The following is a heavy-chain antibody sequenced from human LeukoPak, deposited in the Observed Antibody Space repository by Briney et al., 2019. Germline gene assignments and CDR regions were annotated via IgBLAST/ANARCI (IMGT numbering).Heavy chain of an antibody. CDR1: GFTFSSYV. J-gene: IGHJ4*02. CDR2: ISGRGGST. V-gene: IGHV3-23*01. Sequence: PGGSLRLSCAASGFTFSSYVMTWVRQAPGKGLEWVSVISGRGGSTYYADSVKGRFTISRDNSKNTLYLQMNSLRAEDRAVYYCAKMQDIVVVPAAMASQGFDYWGQGTLVTVSS. CDR3: AKMQDIVVVPAAMASQGFDY. D-gene: IGHD2-2*01.